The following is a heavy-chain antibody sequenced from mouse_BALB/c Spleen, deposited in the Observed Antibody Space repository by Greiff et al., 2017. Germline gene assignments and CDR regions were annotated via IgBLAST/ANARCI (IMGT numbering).Heavy chain of an antibody. J-gene: IGHJ3*01. Sequence: EVLWVESGGGLVKPGGSLKLSCAASGFTFSSYTMSWVRQTPEKRLEWVATISSGGSYTYYPDSVKGRFTISRDNAKNTLYLQMSSLKSEDTVMYYCTRDGNGNYADWGEGTLVTVSA. D-gene: IGHD2-1*01. CDR3: TRDGNGNYAD. CDR2: ISSGGSYT. CDR1: GFTFSSYT. V-gene: IGHV5-6-4*01.